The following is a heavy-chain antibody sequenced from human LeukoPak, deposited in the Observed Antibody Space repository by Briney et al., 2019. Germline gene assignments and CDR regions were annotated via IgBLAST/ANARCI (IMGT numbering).Heavy chain of an antibody. Sequence: GGSLRLSCAASGFTFSSYWMSWVRQAPGKGLEWVANIKQDGSEEYYVDSVKGRFTISRDNAKNSLYLQMNSLRAEDTAVYYCARDRYYYDSSGYCIDYWGQGTLVTVSS. CDR2: IKQDGSEE. D-gene: IGHD3-22*01. V-gene: IGHV3-7*01. CDR3: ARDRYYYDSSGYCIDY. J-gene: IGHJ4*02. CDR1: GFTFSSYW.